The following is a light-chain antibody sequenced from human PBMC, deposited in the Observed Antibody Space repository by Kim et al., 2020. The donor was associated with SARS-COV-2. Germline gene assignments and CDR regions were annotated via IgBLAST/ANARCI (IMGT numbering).Light chain of an antibody. CDR1: SLRNYF. CDR2: GKN. V-gene: IGLV3-19*01. Sequence: SSELTQDPTVSVALGQTVRITCQGDSLRNYFASWYQQKPGQAPLLLISGKNNRPSGIPGRFSGSNSGDTASLTVIAVQAEDEADYYCTSRTSRDTNKHHLMFGGGTQLTVL. CDR3: TSRTSRDTNKHHLM. J-gene: IGLJ3*02.